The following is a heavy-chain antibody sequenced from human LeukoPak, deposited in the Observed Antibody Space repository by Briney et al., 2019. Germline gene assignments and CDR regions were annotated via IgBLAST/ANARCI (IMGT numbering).Heavy chain of an antibody. D-gene: IGHD2-2*02. V-gene: IGHV3-15*01. CDR1: GFTFSNGW. J-gene: IGHJ4*02. CDR3: TSNLYCSTSSCYTLDN. Sequence: GGSLRLSCAASGFTFSNGWMSWVRQAPGKGLEGVGRIKSKRERGTTDYSAPVKGRFTISRDGSTNTIYLHMNSLKSEDTAVYFCTSNLYCSTSSCYTLDNWGQGTLVAASP. CDR2: IKSKRERGTT.